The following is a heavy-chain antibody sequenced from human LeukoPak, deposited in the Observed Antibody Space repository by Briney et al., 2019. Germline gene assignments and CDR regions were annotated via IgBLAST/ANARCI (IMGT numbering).Heavy chain of an antibody. J-gene: IGHJ4*02. V-gene: IGHV4-34*01. CDR2: INHSGST. CDR1: GGSFSGYY. Sequence: SETLSLTCAVYGGSFSGYYWSWIRQPPGKGLEWIGEINHSGSTNYNPSLKSRVTISVDTSKNQFSLKLSSVTAADTAVYYCARGYYDILTGPPAVWGQGTLVTVSS. D-gene: IGHD3-9*01. CDR3: ARGYYDILTGPPAV.